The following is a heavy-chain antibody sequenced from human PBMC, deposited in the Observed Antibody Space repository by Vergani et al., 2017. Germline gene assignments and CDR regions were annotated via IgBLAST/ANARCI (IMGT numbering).Heavy chain of an antibody. J-gene: IGHJ6*03. V-gene: IGHV4-61*02. CDR2: IYTSGST. D-gene: IGHD5-12*01. Sequence: QVQLQESGPGLVKPSQTLSLTCTVSGGSISSGNYYWSWIRQPAGKGLEWIGRIYTSGSTNYNPSLKSRGTMSVDTSKNQFSLKLVAVTAADTSVYYCARDRGGPSSGYLGTYYYYYMGVWWKGTTVIVSS. CDR3: ARDRGGPSSGYLGTYYYYYMGV. CDR1: GGSISSGNYY.